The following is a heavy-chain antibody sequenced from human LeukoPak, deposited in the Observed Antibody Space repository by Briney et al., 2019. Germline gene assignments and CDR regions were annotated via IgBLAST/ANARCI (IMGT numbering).Heavy chain of an antibody. CDR2: ISSSSSYI. Sequence: GGSLRLSCAASGFTFSSYSMNWVRQAPGKGLEWVSSISSSSSYIYYADSVKGRFTISRDNAKNSLYLQMNSLRAEDTAVYYCAKSYTTSSWLHSLYWGQGTLVTVSS. V-gene: IGHV3-21*04. CDR3: AKSYTTSSWLHSLY. J-gene: IGHJ4*02. CDR1: GFTFSSYS. D-gene: IGHD6-13*01.